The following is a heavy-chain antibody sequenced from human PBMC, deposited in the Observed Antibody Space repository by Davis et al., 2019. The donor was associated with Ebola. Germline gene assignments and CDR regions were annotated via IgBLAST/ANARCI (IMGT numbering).Heavy chain of an antibody. CDR1: GFTFSSYG. J-gene: IGHJ5*02. CDR2: IWYDGSNK. CDR3: AKLVVVTAIGWDNWFDP. V-gene: IGHV3-33*06. D-gene: IGHD2-21*02. Sequence: PGGSLRLSCAASGFTFSSYGMHWVRQAPGKGLEWVAVIWYDGSNKYYADSVKGRFTISRDNSKNTLYLQMNSLRAEDTAVYYCAKLVVVTAIGWDNWFDPWGQGTLVTVSS.